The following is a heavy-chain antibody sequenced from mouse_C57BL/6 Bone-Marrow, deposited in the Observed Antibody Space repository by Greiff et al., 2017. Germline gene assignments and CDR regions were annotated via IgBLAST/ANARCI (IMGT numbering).Heavy chain of an antibody. V-gene: IGHV1-52*01. D-gene: IGHD1-1*01. J-gene: IGHJ1*03. Sequence: QVQLQQPGAELVRPGSSVKLSCKASGYTFTSYWMHWVKQRPIQGLEWIGNIDPSDSETHYNQKFKDKATLTVDKSSSTAYMQLSSLTSEDPAVYYCARDLYYGRRDWYFDVGGTGTTVTGSS. CDR2: IDPSDSET. CDR1: GYTFTSYW. CDR3: ARDLYYGRRDWYFDV.